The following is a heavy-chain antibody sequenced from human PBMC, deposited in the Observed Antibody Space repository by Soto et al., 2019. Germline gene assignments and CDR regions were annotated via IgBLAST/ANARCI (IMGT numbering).Heavy chain of an antibody. CDR2: ISSSSSYI. Sequence: GGSLRLSCAASGFTFSSYVMTWVRQAPGKGLEWVSSISSSSSYIYYADSVKGRFTISRGNAKNSLYLQMNSLRAEDTAVYYCARDLPVANYDILTGYYKEASWFDPWGQGTLVTVSS. D-gene: IGHD3-9*01. CDR3: ARDLPVANYDILTGYYKEASWFDP. V-gene: IGHV3-21*01. J-gene: IGHJ5*02. CDR1: GFTFSSYV.